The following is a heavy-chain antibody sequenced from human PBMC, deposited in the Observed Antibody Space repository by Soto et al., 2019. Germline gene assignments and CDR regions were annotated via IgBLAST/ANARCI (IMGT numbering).Heavy chain of an antibody. Sequence: GGSLRLSCAASGFTFSSYGMHWVRQAPGKGLEWVAVIWYDGSNKYYADSVKGRFTISRDNSKNTLYLQMNSLRAEDTAVYYCARDRQQLVPGWFDPWGQGTLVTVPQ. CDR2: IWYDGSNK. D-gene: IGHD6-13*01. CDR3: ARDRQQLVPGWFDP. J-gene: IGHJ5*02. V-gene: IGHV3-33*01. CDR1: GFTFSSYG.